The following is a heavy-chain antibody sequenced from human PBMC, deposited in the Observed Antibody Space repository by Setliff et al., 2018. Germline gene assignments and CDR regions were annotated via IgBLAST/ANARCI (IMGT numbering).Heavy chain of an antibody. J-gene: IGHJ4*02. Sequence: ASVKVSCKASGYTFTTFGVSWVRQVPGQGLEWVGWISPHNGNTYYAPKFQGTVLMTADTSTTTAYLELRSLRSDDTAVYYCSRLVRFCTRIVCQRLSGDDYWGQGTLVTVSS. CDR1: GYTFTTFG. CDR2: ISPHNGNT. V-gene: IGHV1-18*01. CDR3: SRLVRFCTRIVCQRLSGDDY. D-gene: IGHD3-10*01.